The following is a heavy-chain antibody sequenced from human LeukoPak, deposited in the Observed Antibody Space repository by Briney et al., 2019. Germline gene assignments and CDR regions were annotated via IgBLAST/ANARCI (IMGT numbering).Heavy chain of an antibody. CDR2: ISSNGGST. Sequence: GGSLRLSCSASGFTFSSYAMHWVRQAPGKGLESVSAISSNGGSTYYADSVKGRFTISRDNSKNTLYLQMSSLRAEDTAVHYCVIGSSGWYPMVPFDYWGQGTLVTVSS. CDR1: GFTFSSYA. V-gene: IGHV3-64D*09. D-gene: IGHD6-19*01. J-gene: IGHJ4*02. CDR3: VIGSSGWYPMVPFDY.